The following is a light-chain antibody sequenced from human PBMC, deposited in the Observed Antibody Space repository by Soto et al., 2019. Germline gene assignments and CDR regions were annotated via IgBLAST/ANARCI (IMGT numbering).Light chain of an antibody. Sequence: QSALTQPPSVSGSPGQSVTISCTGTSSDVGSYNRVSWYQQPPGTAPKLMIYEVRNRPSGVPDRFSGSKSGNTASLTISGLQAEDEADYYCSSYTSSSTFVVFGGGTKVTVL. CDR2: EVR. CDR1: SSDVGSYNR. J-gene: IGLJ2*01. V-gene: IGLV2-18*02. CDR3: SSYTSSSTFVV.